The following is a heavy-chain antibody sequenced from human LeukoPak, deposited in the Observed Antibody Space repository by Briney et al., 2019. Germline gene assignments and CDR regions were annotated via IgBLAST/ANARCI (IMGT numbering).Heavy chain of an antibody. CDR1: GYTFTSYG. Sequence: ASVKVSCKASGYTFTSYGISWVRQAPGQGLEWMGWISAYNGNTNYAQKLQGRVTMTTDTSTSTAYMELRSLRSDDTAVYYCARIGGTDYYDSRGVDDWGQGTLVTVSS. CDR3: ARIGGTDYYDSRGVDD. CDR2: ISAYNGNT. D-gene: IGHD3-22*01. J-gene: IGHJ4*02. V-gene: IGHV1-18*01.